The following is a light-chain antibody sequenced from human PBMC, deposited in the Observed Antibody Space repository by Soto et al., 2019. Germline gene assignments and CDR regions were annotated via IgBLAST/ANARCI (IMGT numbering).Light chain of an antibody. CDR1: SSDVGDSNY. Sequence: QSVLTQPASVSGSPGQSITISCTGTSSDVGDSNYVSWYQHHPGKAPKVIIYDVSNRPSGVFNRFSGSKSGNTASLAISGLQAEDEADYYCTSYTSSSTPLYVFGTGTKLTVL. CDR3: TSYTSSSTPLYV. CDR2: DVS. V-gene: IGLV2-14*03. J-gene: IGLJ1*01.